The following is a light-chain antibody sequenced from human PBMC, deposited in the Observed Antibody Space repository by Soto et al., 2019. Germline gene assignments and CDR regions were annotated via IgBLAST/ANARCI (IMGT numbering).Light chain of an antibody. CDR1: QSVRRY. J-gene: IGKJ5*01. Sequence: ESLMGQYAATLSLSAGERTTLSCGASQSVRRYLDWYQKKHGQAPRLLIYDASNRATGIPARLSGSGYGTDFTITISSMQDEDFGTYYCQHHDSYTQTFGGGTRLEIK. V-gene: IGKV3-11*01. CDR3: QHHDSYTQT. CDR2: DAS.